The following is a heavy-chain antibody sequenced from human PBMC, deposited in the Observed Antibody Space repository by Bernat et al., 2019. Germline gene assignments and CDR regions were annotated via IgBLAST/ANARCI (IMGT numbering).Heavy chain of an antibody. V-gene: IGHV3-15*01. CDR3: TTDPLSGGVITG. CDR1: GFTFSNAW. CDR2: IKSRTDGGTT. Sequence: EVQLVESGGGLGKPWGSLRLSCAASGFTFSNAWMSRVRQAPGKGLEWVGRIKSRTDGGTTGYAAPVNGSFTRSRDDTKNKLYLQMNSLKTEDTAVYYCTTDPLSGGVITGWGQGTLVTVSS. D-gene: IGHD3-10*01. J-gene: IGHJ4*02.